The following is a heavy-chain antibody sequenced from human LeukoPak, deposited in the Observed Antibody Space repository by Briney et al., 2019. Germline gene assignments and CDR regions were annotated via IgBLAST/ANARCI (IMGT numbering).Heavy chain of an antibody. CDR2: INHSGST. J-gene: IGHJ4*02. CDR3: ARGRTYSGSYSGENFDY. Sequence: SETLSLTCAVYGGSFSGYHWSWIRQPPGKGLEWMGEINHSGSTNYNPSLKSRVTISVDTSKNQFSLKLSSVTAADTAVYYCARGRTYSGSYSGENFDYWGQGTLVTVSS. D-gene: IGHD1-26*01. V-gene: IGHV4-34*01. CDR1: GGSFSGYH.